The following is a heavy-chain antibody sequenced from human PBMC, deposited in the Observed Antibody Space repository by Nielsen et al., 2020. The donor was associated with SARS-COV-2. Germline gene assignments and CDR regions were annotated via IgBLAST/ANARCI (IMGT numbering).Heavy chain of an antibody. CDR3: ATIVDIVALAGYGMDV. J-gene: IGHJ6*02. D-gene: IGHD5-12*01. V-gene: IGHV3-7*01. CDR1: GFTLGDYA. CDR2: IKQDGSEK. Sequence: GGSLSLSCTVSGFTLGDYAMSWVRHAPGKGLGWVANIKQDGSEKYYVDSVKGRFTISRDNAKNSLYLQMNSLRAEDTAVYYCATIVDIVALAGYGMDVWGQGTTVTVSS.